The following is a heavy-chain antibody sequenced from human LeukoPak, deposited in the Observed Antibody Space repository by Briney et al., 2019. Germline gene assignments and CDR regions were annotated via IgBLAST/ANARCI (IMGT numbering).Heavy chain of an antibody. J-gene: IGHJ2*01. D-gene: IGHD6-13*01. V-gene: IGHV4-39*07. CDR1: GGSISSSSYY. Sequence: PSETLSLTCTVSGGSISSSSYYWTWIRQPPGKGLEWIGSVYYSGSTYYNPSLESRITVSVDTSKNQFSLKLSSVIAADTAVYYCATVNAAAGNYWYVDLWGRGSLVTVSS. CDR3: ATVNAAAGNYWYVDL. CDR2: VYYSGST.